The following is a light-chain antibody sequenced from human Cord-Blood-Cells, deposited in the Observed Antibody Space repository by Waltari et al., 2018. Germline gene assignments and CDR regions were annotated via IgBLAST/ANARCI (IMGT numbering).Light chain of an antibody. J-gene: IGLJ2*01. CDR1: SSHIENNY. CDR2: DNN. CDR3: GTWDSSLSAVV. Sequence: QSVLTQPPSVSAAPAQKVTISCSGSSSHIENNYVSWYQQLPGTAPKLLIYDNNKRPSGIPDRFSGSKSGTSATLGITGLQTGDEADYYCGTWDSSLSAVVFGGGTKLTVL. V-gene: IGLV1-51*01.